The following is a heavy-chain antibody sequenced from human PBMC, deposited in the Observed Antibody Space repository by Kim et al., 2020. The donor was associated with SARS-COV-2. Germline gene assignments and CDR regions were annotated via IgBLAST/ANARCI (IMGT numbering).Heavy chain of an antibody. J-gene: IGHJ3*02. D-gene: IGHD1-26*01. CDR2: IYYSGST. V-gene: IGHV4-61*01. Sequence: SETLSLTCTVSGGSVSSGSYYWSWIRQPPGKGLEWIGYIYYSGSTNYNPSLKSRVTISVDTSKNQFSLKLSSVTAADTAVYYCARDLSWADKGVFDIWGQGTMVTVSS. CDR1: GGSVSSGSYY. CDR3: ARDLSWADKGVFDI.